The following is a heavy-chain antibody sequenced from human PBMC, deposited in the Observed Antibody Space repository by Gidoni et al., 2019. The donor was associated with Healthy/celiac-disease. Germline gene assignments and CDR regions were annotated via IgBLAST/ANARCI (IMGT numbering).Heavy chain of an antibody. CDR2: IKSKTDGGTT. Sequence: EVQLVESGGGLVKPGGSLRLSCSASAFTFSHAWMSWVRQAPGKGLEWVGRIKSKTDGGTTDYAAPVKGRFTIARDDSKNTLYLQMNSLKTEDTAVYYCTTEYDILTGYLLQAYWGQGTLVTVSS. CDR3: TTEYDILTGYLLQAY. CDR1: AFTFSHAW. V-gene: IGHV3-15*01. J-gene: IGHJ4*02. D-gene: IGHD3-9*01.